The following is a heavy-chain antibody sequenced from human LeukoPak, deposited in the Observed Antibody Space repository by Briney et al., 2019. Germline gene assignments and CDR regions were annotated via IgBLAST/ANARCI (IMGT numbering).Heavy chain of an antibody. Sequence: GASVTVSCTASGGTFSSYAISWVRQAPGQGLEWMGGIIPIFGTANYAQKFQGRVTITTDESTSTAYMELSSLRSEDTAVYYCARATGSGYYSHYYYYMDVWGKGTTVTVSS. J-gene: IGHJ6*03. CDR2: IIPIFGTA. CDR1: GGTFSSYA. V-gene: IGHV1-69*05. D-gene: IGHD3-3*01. CDR3: ARATGSGYYSHYYYYMDV.